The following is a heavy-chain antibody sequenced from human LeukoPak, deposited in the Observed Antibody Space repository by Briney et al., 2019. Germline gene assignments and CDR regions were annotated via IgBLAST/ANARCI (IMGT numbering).Heavy chain of an antibody. V-gene: IGHV3-11*04. CDR2: ISSSGSTI. D-gene: IGHD4-17*01. CDR1: GVTFSDYY. J-gene: IGHJ2*01. CDR3: ARLGTTVTTPINYWYFDL. Sequence: GGSLRLSCAASGVTFSDYYMSWIRQAPGKGLEWVSYISSSGSTIYYADSVKGRFTISRDNAKNSLYLQMNSLRAEDTAVYYCARLGTTVTTPINYWYFDLWGRGTLVTVSS.